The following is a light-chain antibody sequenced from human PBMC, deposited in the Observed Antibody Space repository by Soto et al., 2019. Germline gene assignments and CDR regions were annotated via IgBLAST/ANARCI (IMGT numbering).Light chain of an antibody. CDR3: QQDYSYPYT. Sequence: AIQVTQSPSSLSASVGDRVTITCRASQGIKNGLAWYQQKPGKAPDLLISGASTLQSGVPSRFSGSGSGTDFTLTISSLQPEDFATYFCQQDYSYPYTFGQGTKLEIK. V-gene: IGKV1-6*01. CDR1: QGIKNG. J-gene: IGKJ2*01. CDR2: GAS.